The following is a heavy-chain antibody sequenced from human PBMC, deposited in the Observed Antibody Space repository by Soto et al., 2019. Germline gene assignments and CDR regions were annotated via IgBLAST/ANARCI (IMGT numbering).Heavy chain of an antibody. CDR2: ISGNGGST. CDR1: GFSFSLYG. CDR3: AKSPYFY. J-gene: IGHJ4*02. Sequence: GGSLRLSCAASGFSFSLYGMQWVRQAPGKGLEWVSAISGNGGSTYYADSVKGRFTISRDNSKNTLYLQMNSLRAEDTAVYYCAKSPYFYWGQGTLVTVSS. V-gene: IGHV3-23*01.